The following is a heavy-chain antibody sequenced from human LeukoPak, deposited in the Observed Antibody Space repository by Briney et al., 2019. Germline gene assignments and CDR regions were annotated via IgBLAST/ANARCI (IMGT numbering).Heavy chain of an antibody. V-gene: IGHV3-7*01. D-gene: IGHD3-22*01. Sequence: GGSLRLSCAASGFTFSSYWMSWVRQAPGKGLEWVANIKQDGSEKYYVDSVKGRFTISRDNAKNSLYLHMNSLRAEDTAVYYCARGNYYDSSGYYYYWGQGTLVTVSS. CDR1: GFTFSSYW. CDR2: IKQDGSEK. J-gene: IGHJ4*02. CDR3: ARGNYYDSSGYYYY.